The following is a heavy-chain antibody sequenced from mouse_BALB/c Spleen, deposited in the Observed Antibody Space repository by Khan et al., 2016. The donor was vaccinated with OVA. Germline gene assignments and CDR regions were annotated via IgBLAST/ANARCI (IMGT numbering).Heavy chain of an antibody. Sequence: QVRLQQSGAELVRPGVSVKISCKGSGYTFTDYTMHWVKQSHAKSLEWIGVISTYYGDTNYNQKFKGKATMTVDKSSNTAYMDLDRLTSEDSAIYSWASGGGGERFAYWGQGTLVTVSA. V-gene: IGHV1S137*01. CDR2: ISTYYGDT. J-gene: IGHJ3*01. CDR3: ASGGGGERFAY. CDR1: GYTFTDYT.